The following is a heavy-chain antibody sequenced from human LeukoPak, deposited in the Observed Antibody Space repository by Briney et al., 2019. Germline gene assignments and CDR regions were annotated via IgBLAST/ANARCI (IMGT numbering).Heavy chain of an antibody. D-gene: IGHD6-13*01. CDR1: EFTFSSYE. V-gene: IGHV3-48*03. Sequence: PGGSLRLSCAAAEFTFSSYEMNWVRQAPGKGLEWVSYISSSGSTIYYADSVKGRFTISRDNAKNSLYLQMNSLRADDTAVYYCARDPGRGIAAAQYFDYRGQGTLVTVSS. CDR2: ISSSGSTI. J-gene: IGHJ4*02. CDR3: ARDPGRGIAAAQYFDY.